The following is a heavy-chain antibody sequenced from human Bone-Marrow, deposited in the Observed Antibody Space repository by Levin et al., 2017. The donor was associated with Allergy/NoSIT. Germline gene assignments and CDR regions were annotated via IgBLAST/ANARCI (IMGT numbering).Heavy chain of an antibody. CDR1: GFIVSTYD. CDR2: IGTGSDS. V-gene: IGHV3-13*01. CDR3: ARDLSRNGMDV. Sequence: LSLTCAASGFIVSTYDIHWVRQVVGKGLEWVAEIGTGSDSHYSDSVKGRFTISRENSKNSVYLQMNSLTDGDTAVYFCARDLSRNGMDVWGQGTTVTVSS. J-gene: IGHJ6*02.